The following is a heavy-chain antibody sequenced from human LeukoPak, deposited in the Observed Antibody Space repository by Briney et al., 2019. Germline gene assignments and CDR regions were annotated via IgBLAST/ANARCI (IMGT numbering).Heavy chain of an antibody. D-gene: IGHD6-6*01. CDR1: GGSVSSGSYY. Sequence: SETLSLTCTVSGGSVSSGSYYWSWTRQPPGKGLEWIGYIYYSGSTNYSPSLKSRVTISVDTSKNQFSLKLSSVTAADTAVYYCARDGAARPFDYWGQGTLVTVSS. V-gene: IGHV4-61*01. J-gene: IGHJ4*02. CDR3: ARDGAARPFDY. CDR2: IYYSGST.